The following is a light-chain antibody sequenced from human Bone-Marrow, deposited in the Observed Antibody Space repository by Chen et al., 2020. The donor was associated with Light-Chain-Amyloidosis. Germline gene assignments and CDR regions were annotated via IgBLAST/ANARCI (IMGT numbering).Light chain of an antibody. Sequence: QSALTQPASVSGSPGRAITLSGTGTSSDVGGDNHVSWYQQHPDKAPKLMIYEVTNRPSWVPDRFSGSKSYNTASLTISGLQTEDEADYFCSSYTITNTLVFGSGTRVTVL. CDR3: SSYTITNTLV. CDR2: EVT. J-gene: IGLJ1*01. V-gene: IGLV2-14*01. CDR1: SSDVGGDNH.